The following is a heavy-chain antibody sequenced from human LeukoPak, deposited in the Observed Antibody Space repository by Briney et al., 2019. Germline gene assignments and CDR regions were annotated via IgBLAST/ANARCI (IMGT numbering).Heavy chain of an antibody. D-gene: IGHD3-3*01. CDR1: GYTFTRNA. CDR3: ARTYYDFWSGYHKFDY. J-gene: IGHJ4*02. V-gene: IGHV7-4-1*02. Sequence: APVKASCKASGYTFTRNALNWVRQAPGQGLDWMGWINPNTGNPTYAQGFTGRFVFSLDTSVSTAYLRITSLKAEDTAVYYCARTYYDFWSGYHKFDYWGQGTLVTVSS. CDR2: INPNTGNP.